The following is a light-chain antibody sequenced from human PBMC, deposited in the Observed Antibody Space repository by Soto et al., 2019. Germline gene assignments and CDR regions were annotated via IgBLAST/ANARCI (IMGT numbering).Light chain of an antibody. J-gene: IGKJ2*01. CDR2: GES. CDR3: QQRGNWPLYT. Sequence: EIVLTQSPSTLSLSPGERATRSCRASQSVSIYLAWYQQKPGQSPRLLIYGESNRATCIPARFSGSGSGTDFALTITSLEPEDFAVYYCQQRGNWPLYTFGQGTKFEIK. CDR1: QSVSIY. V-gene: IGKV3-11*01.